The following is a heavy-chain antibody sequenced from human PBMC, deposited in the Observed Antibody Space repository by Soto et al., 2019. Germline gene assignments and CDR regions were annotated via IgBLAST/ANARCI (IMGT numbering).Heavy chain of an antibody. CDR3: ARGDLTIFGVVIKVRAFDI. Sequence: QVQLVQSGAEVKKPGASVKVSCKASGYTFTSYYMHWVRQAPGQGLEWMGIINPSGGSTSYAQKFQGRVTMTRDTSTSTVYMELSSLRSEDTAVYYCARGDLTIFGVVIKVRAFDIWGQGTMVTVSS. J-gene: IGHJ3*02. V-gene: IGHV1-46*01. CDR1: GYTFTSYY. CDR2: INPSGGST. D-gene: IGHD3-3*01.